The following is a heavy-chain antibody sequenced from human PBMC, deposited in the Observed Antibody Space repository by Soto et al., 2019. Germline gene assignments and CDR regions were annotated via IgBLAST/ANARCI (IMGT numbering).Heavy chain of an antibody. D-gene: IGHD6-19*01. CDR2: IYWDDDK. V-gene: IGHV2-5*02. CDR1: GFSLSTSGVG. CDR3: ARLIAVAGTSYFDY. J-gene: IGHJ4*02. Sequence: QITLKESGPTLVKPTQTLTLTCTFSGFSLSTSGVGVGWIRQPPGKALAWLALIYWDDDKRYSPSLKSRLTLTKDTSKNQVVLTMTNMDPVDTATYYCARLIAVAGTSYFDYWGQGTLVTGSS.